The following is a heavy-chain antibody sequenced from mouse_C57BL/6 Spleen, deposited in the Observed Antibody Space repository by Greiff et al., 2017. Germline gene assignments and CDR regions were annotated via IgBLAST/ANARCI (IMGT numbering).Heavy chain of an antibody. CDR2: ISSGSSTI. J-gene: IGHJ4*01. V-gene: IGHV5-17*01. CDR3: ARGVAMDY. Sequence: EVMLVESGGGLVKPGGSLKLSCAASRFTFSDYGMHWVRQAPEKGLEWVAYISSGSSTIYYADTVKGRFTISRDNAKNTLFLQMTSLRSEDTAMYYCARGVAMDYWGQGTSVTVSS. CDR1: RFTFSDYG.